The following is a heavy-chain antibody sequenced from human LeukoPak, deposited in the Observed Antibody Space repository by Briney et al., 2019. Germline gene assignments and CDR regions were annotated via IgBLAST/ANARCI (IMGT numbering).Heavy chain of an antibody. Sequence: GGSLRLSCAASGFTFSSYEMNWVRQAPGKGLEWVSYISSSGSTIYYADSVKGRFTISRDNAKNSLYLQMNSLRAEDTAVYYCARDSLYSSSWYGGYYFDYWGQGTLVTVSS. V-gene: IGHV3-48*03. CDR2: ISSSGSTI. CDR3: ARDSLYSSSWYGGYYFDY. D-gene: IGHD6-13*01. J-gene: IGHJ4*02. CDR1: GFTFSSYE.